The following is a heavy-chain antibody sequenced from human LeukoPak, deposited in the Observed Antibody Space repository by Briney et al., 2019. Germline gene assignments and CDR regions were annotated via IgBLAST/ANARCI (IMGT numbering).Heavy chain of an antibody. Sequence: GGSLRLSCAASGFTFSNYWMSWVRQAPGKGLEWVSSISSSASYIYYADSVKGRFTISRDNAKNSLYLQMNSLRAEDTAVYYCTKDPHYYDSTRTIDYWGQGTLVTVSS. D-gene: IGHD3-22*01. J-gene: IGHJ4*02. CDR3: TKDPHYYDSTRTIDY. CDR2: ISSSASYI. CDR1: GFTFSNYW. V-gene: IGHV3-21*01.